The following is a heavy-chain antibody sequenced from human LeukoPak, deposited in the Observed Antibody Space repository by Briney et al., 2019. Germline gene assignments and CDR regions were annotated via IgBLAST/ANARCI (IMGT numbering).Heavy chain of an antibody. D-gene: IGHD2-2*01. J-gene: IGHJ4*02. CDR2: INPNSGGT. Sequence: ASVKVSCKASGYTFTGYYMHWVRQAPGQGLEWMGWINPNSGGTNYAQKFQGWVTMTRDTSISTAYMELSRLRSDDTAVYYCARGGLFCSSTSCYVRDTDFDYWGQGTLVTVSS. V-gene: IGHV1-2*04. CDR1: GYTFTGYY. CDR3: ARGGLFCSSTSCYVRDTDFDY.